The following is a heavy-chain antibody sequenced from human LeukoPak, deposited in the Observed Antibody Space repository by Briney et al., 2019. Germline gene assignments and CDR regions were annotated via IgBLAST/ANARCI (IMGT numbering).Heavy chain of an antibody. CDR1: GYTFTSYD. CDR3: ARAGIQLWSAFDI. V-gene: IGHV1-69*05. J-gene: IGHJ3*02. CDR2: VIPIFGTA. D-gene: IGHD5-18*01. Sequence: ASVKVSCKASGYTFTSYDINWVRQAPGQGLEWMGRVIPIFGTANYAQKFQGRVTITTDESTSTAYMELSSLRSEDTAVYYCARAGIQLWSAFDIWGQGTMVTVSS.